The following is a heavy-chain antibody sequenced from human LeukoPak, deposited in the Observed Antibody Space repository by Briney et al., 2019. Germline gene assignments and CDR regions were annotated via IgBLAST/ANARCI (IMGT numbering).Heavy chain of an antibody. J-gene: IGHJ4*02. CDR2: IYTSGIT. V-gene: IGHV4-4*09. Sequence: SETLSLTCTVSGGSISTYYWSWIRQPPGKGLEWIGYIYTSGITNYNPSLKSRVSMPVDTSKNQFSLRLSSVTAADTAVYYCDDYWGQGTLVTVSS. CDR1: GGSISTYY. CDR3: DDY.